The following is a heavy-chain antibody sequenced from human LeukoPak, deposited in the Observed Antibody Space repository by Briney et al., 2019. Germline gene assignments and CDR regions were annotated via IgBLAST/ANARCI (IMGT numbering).Heavy chain of an antibody. D-gene: IGHD3-10*01. Sequence: GGSLRLSCVVSGIALSNYAMSWVRQAPGKGLEWVSGISESGGSTKYADSVKGRFTISRDNSLNTVYLQMNSLRAEDTAVYFCAKRGIVIRGVLIIGFHKEAYYFDYWGQGILVTVSS. V-gene: IGHV3-23*01. CDR3: AKRGIVIRGVLIIGFHKEAYYFDY. CDR1: GIALSNYA. CDR2: ISESGGST. J-gene: IGHJ4*02.